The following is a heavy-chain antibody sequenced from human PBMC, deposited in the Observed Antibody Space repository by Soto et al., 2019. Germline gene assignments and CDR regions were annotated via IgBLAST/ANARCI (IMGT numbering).Heavy chain of an antibody. CDR2: IIPIFGTA. V-gene: IGHV1-69*13. D-gene: IGHD3-10*01. CDR3: ARDKAGRRFGELLGGMDV. Sequence: SVKVSCKASGGTFSSNAISWVRQAPGQGLEWMGGIIPIFGTANYAQKFQGRVTITADESTSAAYMELSSLRSEDTAVYYCARDKAGRRFGELLGGMDVWGQGTTVTVSS. J-gene: IGHJ6*02. CDR1: GGTFSSNA.